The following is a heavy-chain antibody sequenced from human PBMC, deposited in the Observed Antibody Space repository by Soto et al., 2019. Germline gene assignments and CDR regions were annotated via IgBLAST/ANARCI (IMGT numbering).Heavy chain of an antibody. CDR2: IASDSSYK. V-gene: IGHV3-30*18. CDR1: GFTFRTSV. CDR3: ANYYGPIT. Sequence: GGSLRLSCAASGFTFRTSVIHWVRQAPGKGLEWVAVIASDSSYKNCTGSVKGRFTISRDNSKNTLYLEMSSLRAEDTAVYYCANYYGPITWGQGTLVTVSS. J-gene: IGHJ5*02. D-gene: IGHD3-10*01.